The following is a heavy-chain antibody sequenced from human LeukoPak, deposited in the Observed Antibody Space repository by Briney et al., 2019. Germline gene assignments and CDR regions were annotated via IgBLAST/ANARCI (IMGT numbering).Heavy chain of an antibody. CDR2: ISSSSSYI. CDR1: GFTFSSYS. V-gene: IGHV3-21*01. Sequence: GGSLRLSCAASGFTFSSYSMNWVRQAPGKGLEWVSSISSSSSYIYYADSVKGRFTISRDNAKNSLYLQMNSLRAEDTAVYYCARDGWELLKGGFGDAFDIWGQGTMVTVSS. CDR3: ARDGWELLKGGFGDAFDI. J-gene: IGHJ3*02. D-gene: IGHD1-26*01.